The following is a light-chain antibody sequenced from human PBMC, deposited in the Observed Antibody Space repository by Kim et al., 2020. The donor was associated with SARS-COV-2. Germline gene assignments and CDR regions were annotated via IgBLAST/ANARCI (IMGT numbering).Light chain of an antibody. J-gene: IGLJ3*02. V-gene: IGLV2-11*01. CDR3: CSYAGSYTLV. CDR2: DVN. CDR1: SSKVGGHNC. Sequence: GQSVGISYTGTSSKVGGHNCVSWYQRRPGRGPKLMLYDVNKRPSGVPDRFSVSRSGNTASLTISELQAEDEADYYCCSYAGSYTLVFGGGTQLTVL.